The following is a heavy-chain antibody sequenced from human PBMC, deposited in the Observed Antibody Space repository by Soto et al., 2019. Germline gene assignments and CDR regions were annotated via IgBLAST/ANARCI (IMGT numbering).Heavy chain of an antibody. V-gene: IGHV4-30-2*01. Sequence: ASETLSLTCAVSGGSISSGGYSWSWIRQPPGKGLEWIGYIYHSGSTYYNPSLKSRVTISVDRSKNQFSLKLSSVAAADTAVYYCARERTGIAAAGHDAFDIWGQGTMVTVSS. CDR1: GGSISSGGYS. CDR3: ARERTGIAAAGHDAFDI. D-gene: IGHD6-13*01. CDR2: IYHSGST. J-gene: IGHJ3*02.